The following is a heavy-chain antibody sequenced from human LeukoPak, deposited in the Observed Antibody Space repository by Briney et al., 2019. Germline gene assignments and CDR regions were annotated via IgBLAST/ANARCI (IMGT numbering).Heavy chain of an antibody. D-gene: IGHD2-2*01. CDR2: INPSGGSA. CDR3: AREIVVVPAAIVRYYYYYMDV. Sequence: ASVKVSCKASGYTFTSYYMHWVRQAPGQGLEWMGIINPSGGSASYAQKFQGRVTMTRDMSTSTVYMELSSLRSEDTAVYYCAREIVVVPAAIVRYYYYYMDVWGKGTTVTVSS. CDR1: GYTFTSYY. V-gene: IGHV1-46*01. J-gene: IGHJ6*03.